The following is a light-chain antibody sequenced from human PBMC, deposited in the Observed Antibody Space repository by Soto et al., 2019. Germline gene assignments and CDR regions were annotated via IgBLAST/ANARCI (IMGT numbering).Light chain of an antibody. J-gene: IGLJ3*02. V-gene: IGLV2-23*03. Sequence: QAVVTQPASVSGSPGQSITISCTRTSSDVGSYNLVSWYQQHPGKAPKLMIYEGSKRPSGVSNRFSGSKSGNTASLTISGLQAEDEADYYCCSYASSSTFWVFGGGTKLTVL. CDR1: SSDVGSYNL. CDR2: EGS. CDR3: CSYASSSTFWV.